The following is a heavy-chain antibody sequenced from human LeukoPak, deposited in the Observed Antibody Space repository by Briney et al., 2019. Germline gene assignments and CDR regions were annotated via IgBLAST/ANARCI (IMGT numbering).Heavy chain of an antibody. CDR3: ARHVRTYLRGGAFDI. CDR2: LSYSGST. Sequence: SETLSLTCTVSGGSISSSSYYWGWIRQPPGKGLEWLGSLSYSGSTYYNPSLKSRVTISVGTSKTHFSLRLSSVTAADTAVYYCARHVRTYLRGGAFDIWGQGTLVTVSS. CDR1: GGSISSSSYY. J-gene: IGHJ3*02. D-gene: IGHD1-26*01. V-gene: IGHV4-39*01.